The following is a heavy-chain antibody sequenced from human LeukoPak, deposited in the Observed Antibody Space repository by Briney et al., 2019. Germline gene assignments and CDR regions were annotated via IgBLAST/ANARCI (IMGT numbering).Heavy chain of an antibody. J-gene: IGHJ4*02. CDR2: IKSKTDGGTT. CDR3: TTDQYYDSSGYWHDY. V-gene: IGHV3-15*07. Sequence: SGGSLRLSCAASGFTFSNAWMNWVRQAPGKGLEWVGRIKSKTDGGTTDYAAPVKGRFTISRDDSKNTLYLQMNSLKTEDTAVYYCTTDQYYDSSGYWHDYWGQGTLVTVSS. CDR1: GFTFSNAW. D-gene: IGHD3-22*01.